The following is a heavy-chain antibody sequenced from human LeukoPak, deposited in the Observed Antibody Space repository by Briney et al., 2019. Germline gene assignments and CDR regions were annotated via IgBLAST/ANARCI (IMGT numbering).Heavy chain of an antibody. J-gene: IGHJ4*02. CDR1: GFTFSSYA. CDR2: ISGSGGST. D-gene: IGHD2-15*01. Sequence: GGSLRLSCAASGFTFSSYAMSWVRQAPGKGLEWVSAISGSGGSTYYADSVKGRFTVSRDNSKNTLYLQMNSLRAEDTAVYYCAKGDCSGGSCYPNFDYWGQGTLVTVSS. CDR3: AKGDCSGGSCYPNFDY. V-gene: IGHV3-23*01.